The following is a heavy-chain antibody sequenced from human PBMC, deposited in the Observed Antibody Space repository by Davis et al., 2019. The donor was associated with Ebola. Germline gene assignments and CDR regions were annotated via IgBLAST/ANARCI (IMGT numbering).Heavy chain of an antibody. D-gene: IGHD6-13*01. J-gene: IGHJ4*02. CDR1: GYSFTSYW. Sequence: GGSLRLSCKGSGYSFTSYWIGWVRQLPGKGLEWMGIIYPGDSDTRYSPSFQGQVTISADKSISTAYLQWSSLKASDTAMYYCARHEGLAAAPDYWGQGTLVTVSS. V-gene: IGHV5-51*01. CDR3: ARHEGLAAAPDY. CDR2: IYPGDSDT.